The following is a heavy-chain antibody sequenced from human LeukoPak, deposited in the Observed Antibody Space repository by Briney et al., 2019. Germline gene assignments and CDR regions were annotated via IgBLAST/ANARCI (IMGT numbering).Heavy chain of an antibody. CDR1: GGSFERSSYF. CDR2: IYHSGST. J-gene: IGHJ4*02. CDR3: ARLEGHNYGFAVY. V-gene: IGHV4-39*01. D-gene: IGHD5-18*01. Sequence: PSETLSLTCTVSGGSFERSSYFWGWIRQPPGKGLEWIGAIYHSGSTYYNTSLKSRVTMSIDTSKNQFSLKLTSLTAADTAVYYCARLEGHNYGFAVYWGQGTLVTVSS.